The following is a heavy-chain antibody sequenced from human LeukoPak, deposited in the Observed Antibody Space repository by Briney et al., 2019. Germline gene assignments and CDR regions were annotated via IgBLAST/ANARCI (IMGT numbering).Heavy chain of an antibody. CDR2: IYYSGST. J-gene: IGHJ4*02. CDR3: ARHRAYDYVWGSYRYPSSYFDY. Sequence: PSETLSLTCTVSGGSISSYYWSWIRQPPGKGLEWIGYIYYSGSTNYNPSLKSRVTISVDTSKNQFSLKLSSVTAADTAVYYCARHRAYDYVWGSYRYPSSYFDYWGQGTLVTVSS. CDR1: GGSISSYY. D-gene: IGHD3-16*02. V-gene: IGHV4-59*08.